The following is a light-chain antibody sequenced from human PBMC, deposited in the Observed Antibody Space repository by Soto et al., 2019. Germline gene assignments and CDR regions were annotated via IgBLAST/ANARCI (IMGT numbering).Light chain of an antibody. J-gene: IGKJ1*01. CDR3: MQPLQSWK. CDR2: LGS. CDR1: ESLLHSNVYNY. V-gene: IGKV2-28*01. Sequence: DIVLTQSPLDLLATPLGRAFISFRSSESLLHSNVYNYLDWYLQKPGQSPQLLIYLGSNRASGVPDRFSGSGSGTDFTLKISRVEAEDVGVYYCMQPLQSWKCGQGPKVDNK.